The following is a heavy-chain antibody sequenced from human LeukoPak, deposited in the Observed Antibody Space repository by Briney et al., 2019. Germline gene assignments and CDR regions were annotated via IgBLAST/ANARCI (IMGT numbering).Heavy chain of an antibody. J-gene: IGHJ5*02. D-gene: IGHD3-10*01. CDR2: IWYDGSNK. CDR3: ARDRTDGSGRIFDP. CDR1: GLTFSSYG. Sequence: GRSLRLSCAASGLTFSSYGMHWVRQAPGRGLEWVAVIWYDGSNKYYADSVKGRFTISRDNSKNTLYLQMNSLRAEDTAVYYCARDRTDGSGRIFDPWGQGTLVTVSS. V-gene: IGHV3-33*01.